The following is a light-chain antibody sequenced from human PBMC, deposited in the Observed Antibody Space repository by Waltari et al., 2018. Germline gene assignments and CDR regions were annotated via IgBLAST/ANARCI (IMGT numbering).Light chain of an antibody. CDR3: YSYAATYSI. J-gene: IGLJ2*01. V-gene: IGLV2-11*01. Sequence: QSALTQPRSVSGSPGQSVTISCTGTSSDVGRYDSVSWYQQRPGKPPKLIISEGSQRPSGVPDRFSGSKSGNTASLTISGLQADDEADYYCYSYAATYSIFGGGTKLTVL. CDR2: EGS. CDR1: SSDVGRYDS.